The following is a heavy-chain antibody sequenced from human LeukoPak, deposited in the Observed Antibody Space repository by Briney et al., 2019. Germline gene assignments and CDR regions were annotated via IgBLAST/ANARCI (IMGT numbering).Heavy chain of an antibody. D-gene: IGHD5-24*01. CDR2: INAGNGNT. CDR1: GYTFTSYG. CDR3: ARPSRWLQYLYFDY. V-gene: IGHV1-3*01. Sequence: GASVKVSCKASGYTFTSYGISWVRQAPGQRLEWMGWINAGNGNTKYSQKFQGRVTITRDTSASTAYMELSSLRSEDTAVYYCARPSRWLQYLYFDYWGQGTLVTVSS. J-gene: IGHJ4*02.